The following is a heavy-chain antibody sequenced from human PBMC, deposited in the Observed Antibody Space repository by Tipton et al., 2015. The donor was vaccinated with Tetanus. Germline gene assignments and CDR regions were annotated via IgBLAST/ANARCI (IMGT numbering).Heavy chain of an antibody. D-gene: IGHD1-26*01. CDR1: GASINAGGYL. Sequence: GASINAGGYLWTWVRQHPGKGLEWIGNIYYTELTSYTPSLNSRVSISVDTSKNQFSLRLTSVTAADTAVYFCARGLPREPFYLDYWGQGKQVTVSS. CDR2: IYYTELT. J-gene: IGHJ4*02. V-gene: IGHV4-31*02. CDR3: ARGLPREPFYLDY.